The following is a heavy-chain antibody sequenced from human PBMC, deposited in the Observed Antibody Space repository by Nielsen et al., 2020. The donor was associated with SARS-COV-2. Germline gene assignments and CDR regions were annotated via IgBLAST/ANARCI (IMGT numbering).Heavy chain of an antibody. CDR2: IYYSGST. CDR1: GGSISSYY. D-gene: IGHD6-19*01. CDR3: ARDSSGWPDY. J-gene: IGHJ4*02. V-gene: IGHV4-59*01. Sequence: SETLSLTCTVSGGSISSYYWSWIRQPLGKGLEWIGYIYYSGSTNYNPSLKSRVTISVDTSKNQFSLKLSSVTAADTAVYYCARDSSGWPDYWGQGTLVTVSS.